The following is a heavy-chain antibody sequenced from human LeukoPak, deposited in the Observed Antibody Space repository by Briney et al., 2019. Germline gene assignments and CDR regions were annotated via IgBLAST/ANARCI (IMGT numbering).Heavy chain of an antibody. CDR2: ISYHGSVD. J-gene: IGHJ4*02. CDR1: GFTFSNFG. Sequence: GGSLRLSCAASGFTFSNFGMHWVRQAPGKGLEWVAVISYHGSVDYYADYVKGRLTISRDNSKNMLYLEINSLRSEDTAVYYCVREGYYDSGGPFSGYFDYWGRGDLVTVSS. CDR3: VREGYYDSGGPFSGYFDY. D-gene: IGHD3-22*01. V-gene: IGHV3-30*03.